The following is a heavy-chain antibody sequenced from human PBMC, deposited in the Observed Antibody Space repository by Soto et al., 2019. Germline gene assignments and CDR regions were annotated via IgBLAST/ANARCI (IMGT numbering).Heavy chain of an antibody. CDR2: MNPNSGNT. Sequence: ASVKVSCKASGYTFTSYDINWVRQATGQGLEWMGWMNPNSGNTGYAQKFQGRVTMTRNTSISTAYMELGSLRSEDTAVYYCARVSYPDGSGWFDPWGQGTLVTVSS. CDR1: GYTFTSYD. J-gene: IGHJ5*02. D-gene: IGHD3-22*01. CDR3: ARVSYPDGSGWFDP. V-gene: IGHV1-8*01.